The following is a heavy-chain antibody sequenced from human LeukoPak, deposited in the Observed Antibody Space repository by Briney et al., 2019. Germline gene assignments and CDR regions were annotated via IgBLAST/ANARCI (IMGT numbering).Heavy chain of an antibody. CDR3: ARLPDKKGVDY. CDR2: ISSSSSYI. J-gene: IGHJ4*02. D-gene: IGHD3-16*01. CDR1: GFTFSSYS. V-gene: IGHV3-21*01. Sequence: PGGSLRLFCAASGFTFSSYSMNWVRQAPGKGLEWVSSISSSSSYIYYADSVKGRFTISRDNAKNSLYLQMNSLRAEDTAVYYCARLPDKKGVDYWGQGTLVTVSS.